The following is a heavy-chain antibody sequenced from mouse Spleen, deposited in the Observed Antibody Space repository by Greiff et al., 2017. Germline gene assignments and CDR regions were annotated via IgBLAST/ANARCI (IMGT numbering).Heavy chain of an antibody. D-gene: IGHD2-14*01. CDR3: ARKDYRYEAWFAY. J-gene: IGHJ3*01. V-gene: IGHV1-26*01. CDR2: INPNNGGT. Sequence: EVQLQQSGPELVKPGASVKISCKASGYTFTDYYMNWVKQSHGKSLEWIGDINPNNGGTSYNQKFKGKATLTVDKSSSTAYMELRSLTSEDSAVYYCARKDYRYEAWFAYWGQGTLVTVSA. CDR1: GYTFTDYY.